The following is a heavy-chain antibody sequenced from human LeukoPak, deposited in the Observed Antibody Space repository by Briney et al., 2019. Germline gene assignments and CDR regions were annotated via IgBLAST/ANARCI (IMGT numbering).Heavy chain of an antibody. J-gene: IGHJ4*02. CDR3: AKDESYDGSGYSDY. CDR1: GFTFSSYG. D-gene: IGHD3-22*01. V-gene: IGHV3-30*18. CDR2: ISYDGSNK. Sequence: GRSLRLSCAASGFTFSSYGMHWVRQAPGKGLEWVAVISYDGSNKYYADSVKGRFTISRDNSKNTLYLQMNSLRAEDTAVYYCAKDESYDGSGYSDYWGQGTLVTVSS.